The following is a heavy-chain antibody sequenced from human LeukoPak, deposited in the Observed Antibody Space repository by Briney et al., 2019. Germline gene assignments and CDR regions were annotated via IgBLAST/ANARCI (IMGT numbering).Heavy chain of an antibody. Sequence: ASVKVSCKASGYTFTSYFMHWVRQAPGQGLEWMGIINPNGGGTSYAQKFQSRVTMTRDTSTSTVYMELNSLRSDDAAVYYCARDPYCSSSNCSPFDYWGQGTLVTVSS. CDR2: INPNGGGT. CDR1: GYTFTSYF. V-gene: IGHV1-46*01. J-gene: IGHJ4*02. D-gene: IGHD2-2*01. CDR3: ARDPYCSSSNCSPFDY.